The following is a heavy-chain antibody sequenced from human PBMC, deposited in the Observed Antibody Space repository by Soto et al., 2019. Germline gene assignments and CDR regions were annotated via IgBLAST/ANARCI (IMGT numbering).Heavy chain of an antibody. V-gene: IGHV4-30-4*01. Sequence: QVQLQESGPGLVKPSQTLSLTCTVSGGSISSGDYYWSWIRQPPGKGLEWIGYIYYSGSTYYNPSLKSRVTRAVDTSKNQFSLKLSSVTAADTAVYYCARGNDSSGYYYVVIWFDPWGQGTLVTVSS. CDR3: ARGNDSSGYYYVVIWFDP. CDR2: IYYSGST. J-gene: IGHJ5*02. D-gene: IGHD3-22*01. CDR1: GGSISSGDYY.